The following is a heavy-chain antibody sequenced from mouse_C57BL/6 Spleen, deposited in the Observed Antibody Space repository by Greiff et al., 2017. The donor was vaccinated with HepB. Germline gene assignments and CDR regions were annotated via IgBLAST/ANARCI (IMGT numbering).Heavy chain of an antibody. CDR3: ASGAYYSNSAWFAY. V-gene: IGHV3-1*01. D-gene: IGHD2-5*01. CDR1: GYSITSGYD. CDR2: ISYSGST. J-gene: IGHJ3*01. Sequence: EVHLVESGPGMVKPSQSLSLTCTVTGYSITSGYDWHWIRHFPGNKLEWMGYISYSGSTNYNPSLKSRISITHDTSKNHFFLKLNSVTTEDTATYYCASGAYYSNSAWFAYWGQGTLVTVSA.